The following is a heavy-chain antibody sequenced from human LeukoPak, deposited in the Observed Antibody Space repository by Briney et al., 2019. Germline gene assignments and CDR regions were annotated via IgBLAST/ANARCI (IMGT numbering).Heavy chain of an antibody. J-gene: IGHJ4*02. CDR3: ARSHSSGWVDY. CDR2: IYYSGST. V-gene: IGHV4-39*01. Sequence: SETLSLTCTVSGGSISSSGNYWRWIRQPPGKGLEWIGTIYYSGSTYYNPSLKSRVTISADTSKNQFSLNLTSVTAADTAVYYCARSHSSGWVDYWGQGTLVTVSS. CDR1: GGSISSSGNY. D-gene: IGHD6-25*01.